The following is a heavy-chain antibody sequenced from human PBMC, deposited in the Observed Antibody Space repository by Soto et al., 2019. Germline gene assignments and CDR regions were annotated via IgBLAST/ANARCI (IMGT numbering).Heavy chain of an antibody. CDR3: ARVPLDITGTTRLYYFDY. D-gene: IGHD1-20*01. CDR2: IGTAGDT. Sequence: PGGSLRLSCAASGFTFSSYDMHWVRQATGKGLEWVSAIGTAGDTYYPGSVKGRFTISRENAKNSLYLQMNSLRAGDTAVYYCARVPLDITGTTRLYYFDYWGQGTLVTVSS. CDR1: GFTFSSYD. V-gene: IGHV3-13*01. J-gene: IGHJ4*02.